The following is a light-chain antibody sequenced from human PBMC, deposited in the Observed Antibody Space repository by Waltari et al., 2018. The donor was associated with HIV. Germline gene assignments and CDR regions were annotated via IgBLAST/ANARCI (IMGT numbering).Light chain of an antibody. Sequence: DIQMTQSPSSLSASVGDRVTITCRASQSISIFLSWNQQKPGKAPNLLIYDASTLQSGVPSGFRGSGSGTNFTLTISSLQPEDFATYYCQQSYDTPRTFGQGTKVDIK. CDR1: QSISIF. CDR2: DAS. V-gene: IGKV1-39*01. CDR3: QQSYDTPRT. J-gene: IGKJ1*01.